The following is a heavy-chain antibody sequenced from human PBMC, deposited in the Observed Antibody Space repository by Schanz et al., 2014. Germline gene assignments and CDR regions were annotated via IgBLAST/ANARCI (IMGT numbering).Heavy chain of an antibody. CDR1: GFTFSNYA. J-gene: IGHJ6*02. CDR2: ISHSGGSK. CDR3: AKGMGSCSGGTCYDSYYYGLDA. Sequence: EVQLLESGGGLGRPGGSLRLSCAASGFTFSNYAMSWVRQAPGKGLEWVSSISHSGGSKYYADSVKGRFTISRDNSENTLYLQMDSLSADDSAVLYCAKGMGSCSGGTCYDSYYYGLDAWGQGTTVTVSS. D-gene: IGHD2-15*01. V-gene: IGHV3-23*01.